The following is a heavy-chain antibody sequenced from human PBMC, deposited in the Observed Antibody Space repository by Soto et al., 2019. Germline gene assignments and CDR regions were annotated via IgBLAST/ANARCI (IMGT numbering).Heavy chain of an antibody. Sequence: QVQLHESGPGVVKPSQTLSLTCTVSGGSISSGGYYWSWIRQHPGKGLEWLGYIYYSGSTYYNPSLQRRVIISVDTSENQFSLKLNSVTAADTAVYYCARAKQQLIDYWGQGTLVTVSS. CDR1: GGSISSGGYY. CDR2: IYYSGST. D-gene: IGHD6-13*01. V-gene: IGHV4-31*03. CDR3: ARAKQQLIDY. J-gene: IGHJ4*02.